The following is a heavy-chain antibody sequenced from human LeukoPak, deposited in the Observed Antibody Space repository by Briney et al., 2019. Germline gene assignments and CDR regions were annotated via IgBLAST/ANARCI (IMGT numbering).Heavy chain of an antibody. CDR1: GYTFTGYY. CDR2: INPNSGGT. J-gene: IGHJ4*02. D-gene: IGHD6-19*01. CDR3: AGSSGWYEHYFDY. V-gene: IGHV1-2*02. Sequence: GASVKVSCKASGYTFTGYYMHWVRQAPGQGLEWMGWINPNSGGTNYAQKFQGRVTMTRDTSISTAYMELSRLRSDDTAVYYCAGSSGWYEHYFDYWGQGTLVTVSS.